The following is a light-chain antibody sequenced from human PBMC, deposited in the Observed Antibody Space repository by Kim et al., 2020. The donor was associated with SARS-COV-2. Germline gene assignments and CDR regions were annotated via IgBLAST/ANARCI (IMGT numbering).Light chain of an antibody. V-gene: IGLV3-19*01. Sequence: SVALGQTVRITCQGDSIRYYYASWFQQKPGQAPVVFIYAKNNRPSGIPDRFSGSSSGNTASLTITGAQAEDEADYYCNSRDSSGNPFGGGTQLTVL. CDR2: AKN. J-gene: IGLJ2*01. CDR3: NSRDSSGNP. CDR1: SIRYYY.